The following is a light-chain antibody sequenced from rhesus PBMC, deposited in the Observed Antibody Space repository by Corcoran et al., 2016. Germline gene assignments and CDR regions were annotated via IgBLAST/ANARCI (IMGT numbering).Light chain of an antibody. Sequence: DIVMTQTPLSLPVTPGEPASISCRSSQSLLDSEDGNTSLEWDLQKPGQSPQSLIYEVSNRASGVPDRFSGSGSETDFTLKISRVESEDVGVYYSMQGIEYPFTFGPGTKLDIK. CDR2: EVS. CDR3: MQGIEYPFT. J-gene: IGKJ3*01. CDR1: QSLLDSEDGNTS. V-gene: IGKV2S20*01.